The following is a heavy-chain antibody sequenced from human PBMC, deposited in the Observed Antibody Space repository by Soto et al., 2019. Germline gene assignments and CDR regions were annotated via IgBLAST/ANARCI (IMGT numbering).Heavy chain of an antibody. V-gene: IGHV3-9*01. Sequence: EVQLVESGGGLVQPGRSLRLSCAASGFTFDDYAMHWVRQAPGKGLEWVSGISWNSGSIGYADSVKGRFTISRDNAKNSLYLQMNSLRAEDTALYYCAKDKRLYMPAFDIWGQGTMVTVSS. CDR3: AKDKRLYMPAFDI. CDR1: GFTFDDYA. CDR2: ISWNSGSI. J-gene: IGHJ3*02. D-gene: IGHD6-25*01.